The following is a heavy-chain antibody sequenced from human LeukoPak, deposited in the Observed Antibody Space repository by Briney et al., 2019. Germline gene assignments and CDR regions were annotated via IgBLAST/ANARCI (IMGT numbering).Heavy chain of an antibody. CDR2: ISWNSGNI. Sequence: PGRSLRLSCAASGFTFDDYAMHWVRQAPGKGLEWVSGISWNSGNIGYADSVKGRFTISRDNAKNSLYLQMNSLRAEDTAFYYCAKDRIPLGKHYFDHWGQGTLVTVSS. CDR1: GFTFDDYA. V-gene: IGHV3-9*01. J-gene: IGHJ4*02. D-gene: IGHD1-26*01. CDR3: AKDRIPLGKHYFDH.